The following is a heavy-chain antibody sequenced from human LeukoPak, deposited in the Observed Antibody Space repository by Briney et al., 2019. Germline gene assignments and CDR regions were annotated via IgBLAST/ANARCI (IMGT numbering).Heavy chain of an antibody. D-gene: IGHD2-15*01. V-gene: IGHV3-53*01. CDR1: GFTVSSNS. CDR2: IYSGGAT. J-gene: IGHJ6*03. CDR3: ATGYCSGGSCPYYYYMDV. Sequence: PGGSLRLSCAASGFTVSSNSMTRVRQGPGKGLELVSLIYSGGATYYADSVKGRFTISRDNSKNTLHLQMNSLRAEDTAVYYCATGYCSGGSCPYYYYMDVWGKGTTVTISS.